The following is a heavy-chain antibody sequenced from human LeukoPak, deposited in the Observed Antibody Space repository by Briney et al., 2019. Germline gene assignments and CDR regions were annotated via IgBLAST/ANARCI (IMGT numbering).Heavy chain of an antibody. V-gene: IGHV5-10-1*01. CDR3: ARHVNWRSGQSWFDP. CDR1: GYSFTSYW. Sequence: GESLKISCKGSGYSFTSYWISWVRQMPGEGLEWMGRIDPSDSNTNYSPSFQGHFTISADKSISTAYLQWSILKASDTAMYFCARHVNWRSGQSWFDPWGQGTLVTVSS. J-gene: IGHJ5*02. D-gene: IGHD3-10*01. CDR2: IDPSDSNT.